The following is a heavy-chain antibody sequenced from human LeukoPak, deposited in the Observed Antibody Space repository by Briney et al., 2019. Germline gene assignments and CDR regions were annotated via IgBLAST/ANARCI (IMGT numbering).Heavy chain of an antibody. CDR3: AKENAGRTTGFDY. Sequence: GGSLRLSCAASGFTFSRYDMHWVRQAPGKGLEWVAFIRYDGTNKYYADSVRGRFTVSRDNSKSTLYLQMNSLRDDDTAIYYCAKENAGRTTGFDYWGQGTLVTVSS. CDR2: IRYDGTNK. J-gene: IGHJ4*02. D-gene: IGHD1-1*01. V-gene: IGHV3-30*02. CDR1: GFTFSRYD.